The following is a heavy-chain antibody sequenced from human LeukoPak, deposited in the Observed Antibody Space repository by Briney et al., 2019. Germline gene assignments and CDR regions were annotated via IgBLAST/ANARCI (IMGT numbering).Heavy chain of an antibody. D-gene: IGHD3-22*01. Sequence: GGSLRLSCAASGFTFSSYAMSWVRQAPGKGLEWVSSISGNVGITYYADSVKGRFTISRDSSKNTVYLQMNSLSAEDTAVYYCAKDHYYDTTGHYSRWRSGLNDAFDIWGQGTLVTVSS. V-gene: IGHV3-23*01. CDR1: GFTFSSYA. CDR3: AKDHYYDTTGHYSRWRSGLNDAFDI. CDR2: ISGNVGIT. J-gene: IGHJ3*02.